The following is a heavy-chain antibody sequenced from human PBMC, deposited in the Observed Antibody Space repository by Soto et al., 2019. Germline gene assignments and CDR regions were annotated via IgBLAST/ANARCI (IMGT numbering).Heavy chain of an antibody. CDR2: IIPIFGTA. CDR3: ASVEIQRYYYGMDG. Sequence: QVQLVQSGAEVKKPGSSVKVSCKASGGTFSSYAISWVRQAPGQGLEWMGGIIPIFGTADYAQKFQGRVTITPDESTSTAYMGLSRLRSEDTAVYYCASVEIQRYYYGMDGWGQGATVTVSS. D-gene: IGHD2-15*01. CDR1: GGTFSSYA. J-gene: IGHJ6*02. V-gene: IGHV1-69*05.